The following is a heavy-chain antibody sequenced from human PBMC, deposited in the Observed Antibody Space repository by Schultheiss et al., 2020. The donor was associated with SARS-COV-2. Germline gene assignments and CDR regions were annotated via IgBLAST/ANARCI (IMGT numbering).Heavy chain of an antibody. J-gene: IGHJ6*02. CDR1: GGSISSSNW. D-gene: IGHD2-2*01. CDR2: IYYSGST. CDR3: ARDRPYYCSSTSCPYYYYYGMDV. Sequence: SETLSLTCTVSGGSISSSNWWSWVRQPPGKGLEWIGYIYYSGSTNYNPSLKSRVTISVDTSKNQFSLKLSSVTAADTAVYYCARDRPYYCSSTSCPYYYYYGMDVWGQGTTVTVSS. V-gene: IGHV4-4*02.